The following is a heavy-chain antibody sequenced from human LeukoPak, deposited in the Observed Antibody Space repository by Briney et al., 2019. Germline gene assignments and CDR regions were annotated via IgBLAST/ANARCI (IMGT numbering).Heavy chain of an antibody. CDR3: ARDSGVGLVPVKKFDY. V-gene: IGHV1-2*02. J-gene: IGHJ4*02. CDR2: ITPNSGGT. CDR1: GYTFTGYY. D-gene: IGHD2-2*01. Sequence: GASVKVSCKASGYTFTGYYMHWVRQAPGQGLEWMGCITPNSGGTNYAQKFQGRVTIARDTAISKEYMELSRLRSDDTAVYYCARDSGVGLVPVKKFDYWGQGTLVSVCS.